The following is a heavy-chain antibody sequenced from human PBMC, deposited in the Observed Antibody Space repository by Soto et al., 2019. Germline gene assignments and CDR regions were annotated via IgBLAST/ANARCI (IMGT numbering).Heavy chain of an antibody. D-gene: IGHD2-2*01. CDR2: IKSKADGGTT. V-gene: IGHV3-15*07. Sequence: PGGSLTLSCAASGFSFSNAWMNWVRHAPGPGLGWVGRIKSKADGGTTDYAAPVKGRITISRDDSKNTLYLQVNSLKTEDTAVYYCTTDDFSSTSLGYYYYYGMDVWGQGTTVTVSS. CDR1: GFSFSNAW. J-gene: IGHJ6*02. CDR3: TTDDFSSTSLGYYYYYGMDV.